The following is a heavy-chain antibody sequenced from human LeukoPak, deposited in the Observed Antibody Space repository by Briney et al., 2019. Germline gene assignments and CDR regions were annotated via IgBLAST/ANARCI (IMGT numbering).Heavy chain of an antibody. D-gene: IGHD3-10*01. CDR1: GFTFSSYW. CDR3: STGSGHAFDI. J-gene: IGHJ3*02. CDR2: INSDGSST. Sequence: GGSLRLSCAASGFTFSSYWMHWVRQVPGKGLVWVSRINSDGSSTSYADSVKGRFTISRDNAKNTLYMQMNSLRAEDTAVYYCSTGSGHAFDIWGRGTMVTVSS. V-gene: IGHV3-74*01.